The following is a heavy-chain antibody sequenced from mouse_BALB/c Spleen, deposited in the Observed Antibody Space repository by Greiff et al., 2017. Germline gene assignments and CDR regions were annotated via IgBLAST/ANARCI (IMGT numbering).Heavy chain of an antibody. CDR3: ARTGSSPRFAY. CDR2: INPSNGRT. CDR1: GYTFTSYW. D-gene: IGHD1-1*01. J-gene: IGHJ3*01. V-gene: IGHV1S81*02. Sequence: VQLQQPGAELVKPGASVKLSCKASGYTFTSYWMHWVKQRPGQGLEWIGEINPSNGRTNYNEKFKSKATLTVDKSSSTAYMQLSSLTSEDSAVYYCARTGSSPRFAYWGQGTLVTVSA.